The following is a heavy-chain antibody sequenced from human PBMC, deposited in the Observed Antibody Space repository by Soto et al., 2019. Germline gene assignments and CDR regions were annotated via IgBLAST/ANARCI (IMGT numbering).Heavy chain of an antibody. CDR2: IYPGDSDT. CDR1: RYSFTSYW. V-gene: IGHV5-51*01. CDR3: ARDIVVVPAAIGSAPAYYYYGMDV. J-gene: IGHJ6*02. Sequence: GESLKISCNGSRYSFTSYWIGWVRHMPGKGLEWMGIIYPGDSDTRYSPSFQGQVTISADKSISTAYLQWSSLKASDTAMYYCARDIVVVPAAIGSAPAYYYYGMDVWGQGTTVTVSS. D-gene: IGHD2-2*02.